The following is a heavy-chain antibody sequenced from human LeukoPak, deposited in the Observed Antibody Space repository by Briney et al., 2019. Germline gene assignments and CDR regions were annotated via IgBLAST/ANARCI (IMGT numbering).Heavy chain of an antibody. CDR1: GFTFSNYW. Sequence: GGSLRLSCAASGFTFSNYWMSWVRQAPGKGLEWVANINPDESVKNYVDSVKGRFTISRDNAKNSLYVQMDSLTVEDTAVYYCARVRCCEGSDLIWFDPWSQGTLVTVSS. CDR2: INPDESVK. J-gene: IGHJ5*02. D-gene: IGHD6-19*01. V-gene: IGHV3-7*01. CDR3: ARVRCCEGSDLIWFDP.